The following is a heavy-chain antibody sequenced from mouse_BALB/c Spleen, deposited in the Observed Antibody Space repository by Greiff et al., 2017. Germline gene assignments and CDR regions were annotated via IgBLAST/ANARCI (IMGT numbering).Heavy chain of an antibody. D-gene: IGHD2-10*01. CDR3: ARRAYYGNYVFAY. V-gene: IGHV1S137*01. Sequence: VMLVESGAELVRPGVSVKISCKGSGYTFTDYAMHWVKQSHAKSLEWIGVISTYYGDASYNQKFKGKATMTVDKSSSTAYMELARLTSEDSAIYYCARRAYYGNYVFAYWGQGTLVTVSA. CDR1: GYTFTDYA. CDR2: ISTYYGDA. J-gene: IGHJ3*01.